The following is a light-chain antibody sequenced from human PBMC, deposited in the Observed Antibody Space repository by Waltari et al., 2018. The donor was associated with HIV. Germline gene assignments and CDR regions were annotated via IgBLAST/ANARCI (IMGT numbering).Light chain of an antibody. CDR3: QQYNNWPQT. V-gene: IGKV3-15*01. Sequence: EIVMTQSPATLSVSPGERATLSCRASQTVSTTLAWYQQKPDQAPRLLIFGASNRATGIPARFSGSGSGTEFTLTISSLQSEDFAVYYCQQYNNWPQTFGQGTNLEIK. CDR2: GAS. CDR1: QTVSTT. J-gene: IGKJ2*01.